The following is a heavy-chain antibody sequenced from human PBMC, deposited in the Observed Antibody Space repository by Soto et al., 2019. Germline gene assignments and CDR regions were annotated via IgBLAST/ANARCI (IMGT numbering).Heavy chain of an antibody. CDR1: GYLISSGYY. J-gene: IGHJ4*01. CDR2: IDYSGKT. V-gene: IGHV4-38-2*01. Sequence: SETLSLTCSVSGYLISSGYYWGWVRQTPGKGLEWLGSIDYSGKTYKNPSLKSRVSASVDLSQNQFSLNLRSVTAADTAVYYCVHHGGDPYYHDFWGQGILVTVSS. D-gene: IGHD4-17*01. CDR3: VHHGGDPYYHDF.